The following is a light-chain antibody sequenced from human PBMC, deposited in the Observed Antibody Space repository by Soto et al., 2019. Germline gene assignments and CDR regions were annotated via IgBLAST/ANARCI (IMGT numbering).Light chain of an antibody. V-gene: IGKV1-12*01. CDR2: HTS. Sequence: DIQMTQSPPYVSASVGDRVTISCRASQDAVSWLSWFHQKPGGAPNLLIFHTSRKKSGVPPRFAGRGAGTECTLNISSLKPDDFGTYYCQNADGLRALTFGGGTAVEI. CDR1: QDAVSW. CDR3: QNADGLRALT. J-gene: IGKJ4*01.